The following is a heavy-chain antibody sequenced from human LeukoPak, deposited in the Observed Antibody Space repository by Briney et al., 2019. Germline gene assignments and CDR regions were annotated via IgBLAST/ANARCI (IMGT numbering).Heavy chain of an antibody. J-gene: IGHJ5*02. Sequence: PGGSLRLSCAASGFTFSYYGMHWVRQAPGKGLEWVAIVRFDGNDKFYADSVKGRFTISRDTSKNTLYLQMTSLTPEDTAVYYCAKDLMRDRWFGESWGQGTLVSVSS. CDR2: VRFDGNDK. V-gene: IGHV3-30*02. CDR1: GFTFSYYG. CDR3: AKDLMRDRWFGES. D-gene: IGHD3-10*01.